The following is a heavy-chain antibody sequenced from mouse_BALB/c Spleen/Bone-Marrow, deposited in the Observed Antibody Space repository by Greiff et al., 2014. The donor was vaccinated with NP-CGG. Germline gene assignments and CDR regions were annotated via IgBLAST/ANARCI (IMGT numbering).Heavy chain of an antibody. CDR1: GFSLTNYG. J-gene: IGHJ4*01. V-gene: IGHV2-9*02. D-gene: IGHD1-2*01. Sequence: VKVEESGPGLVAPSQSLSITCTVSGFSLTNYGVHWVRQPPGKVLEWLGVIWADGSTNYNSALMSRLSISKDNSKSQVFFKMNSLQTDDTAMYYCARITTATGAMDYWGQGTSVTVSS. CDR3: ARITTATGAMDY. CDR2: IWADGST.